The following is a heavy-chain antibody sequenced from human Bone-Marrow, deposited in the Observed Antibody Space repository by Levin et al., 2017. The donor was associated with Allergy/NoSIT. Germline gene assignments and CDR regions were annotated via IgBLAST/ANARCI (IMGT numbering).Heavy chain of an antibody. CDR2: IQYSGST. CDR1: GGSISSGNYY. Sequence: SETLSLTCSVSGGSISSGNYYWNWIRQHPGKGLEWIGYIQYSGSTYYNPSLKSRVTMSLDTSKHHFSLKLSSVTAAVMAVYYCAKGRGGSLGVFDYWGQGTLVTVSS. CDR3: AKGRGGSLGVFDY. J-gene: IGHJ4*02. V-gene: IGHV4-31*03. D-gene: IGHD2-15*01.